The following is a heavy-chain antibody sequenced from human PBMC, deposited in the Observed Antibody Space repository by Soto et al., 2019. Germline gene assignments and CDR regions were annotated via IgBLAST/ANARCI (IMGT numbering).Heavy chain of an antibody. CDR1: GFTFSSYS. CDR3: ARGVSDLEWLYHYYYYYMDV. D-gene: IGHD3-3*01. J-gene: IGHJ6*03. Sequence: PGGSLRLSCAASGFTFSSYSMNWVRQAPGKGLEWVSYISSSSSTIYYADSVKGRFTISRDNAKNSLYLQMNSLRAEDTAVYYCARGVSDLEWLYHYYYYYMDVWGKGTTVTVSS. V-gene: IGHV3-48*01. CDR2: ISSSSSTI.